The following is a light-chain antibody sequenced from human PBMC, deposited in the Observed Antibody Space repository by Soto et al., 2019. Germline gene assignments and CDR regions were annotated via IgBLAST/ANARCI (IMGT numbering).Light chain of an antibody. Sequence: QSVLTQPASVSGAPGQRVTISCTGSSSNIGAGYNVHWYQQFPGTAPKLLIYGDSHRPSGVPDRFSGSKSGTSASLAITGLQAEDEADCYCQSYDNSVSGYVFGPGTKVTVL. J-gene: IGLJ1*01. CDR2: GDS. CDR3: QSYDNSVSGYV. V-gene: IGLV1-40*01. CDR1: SSNIGAGYN.